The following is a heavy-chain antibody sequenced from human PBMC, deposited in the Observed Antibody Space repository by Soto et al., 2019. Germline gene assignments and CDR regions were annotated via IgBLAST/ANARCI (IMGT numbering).Heavy chain of an antibody. J-gene: IGHJ4*02. Sequence: SETLSLTCTVSGGSFSGYFWTWIRQPPGKGLEWLAEINHSGITNYSPSVESRVSMSVDTSKNQFSLRLYSVTAADTAVYYCVRGPYNYNSRYFDYWGQGTLVTVSS. CDR2: INHSGIT. V-gene: IGHV4-34*01. D-gene: IGHD1-1*01. CDR3: VRGPYNYNSRYFDY. CDR1: GGSFSGYF.